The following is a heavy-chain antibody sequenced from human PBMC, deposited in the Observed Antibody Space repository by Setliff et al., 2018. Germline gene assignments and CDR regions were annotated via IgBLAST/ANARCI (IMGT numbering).Heavy chain of an antibody. CDR2: IWHDGTNK. Sequence: GGSLRLSYAASGLTLINNGFHWVRQAPGKGLEWVAIIWHDGTNKYYAAPVKGRFTISRDDSKNTLYLQMNSLKTEDTAVYYCTTDPSPTFGGVIGAAFDIWGQGTMVTVSS. CDR3: TTDPSPTFGGVIGAAFDI. CDR1: GLTLINNG. V-gene: IGHV3-33*01. J-gene: IGHJ3*02. D-gene: IGHD3-16*01.